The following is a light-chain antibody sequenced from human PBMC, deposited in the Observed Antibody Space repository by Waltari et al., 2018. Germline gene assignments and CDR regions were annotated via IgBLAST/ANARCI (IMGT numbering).Light chain of an antibody. CDR3: AAWDDSLNLWV. CDR2: SDN. Sequence: QSVLTQPPSASGTPGQRVTISCSGSSSNIASSTIHWYQQLPGPAPKLLMYSDNQRPSGVPDRCSGSKSGTSASLAISGLQSEDEADYYCAAWDDSLNLWVFGGGTELTVL. CDR1: SSNIASST. V-gene: IGLV1-44*01. J-gene: IGLJ3*02.